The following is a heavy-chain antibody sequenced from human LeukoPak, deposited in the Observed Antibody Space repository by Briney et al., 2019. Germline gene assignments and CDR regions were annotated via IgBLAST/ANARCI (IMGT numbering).Heavy chain of an antibody. J-gene: IGHJ6*03. CDR2: IYTSGST. Sequence: SETLSLTCTVSGGSISSYYWSWIRQPAGKGLEWIGRIYTSGSTNYNPSLKSRVTMSVDTSKNQFSLKLSSVTAADTAVYYCARCLKGSSTNLYYHYYMDVWGKGTTVTVSS. V-gene: IGHV4-4*07. CDR1: GGSISSYY. D-gene: IGHD2-2*01. CDR3: ARCLKGSSTNLYYHYYMDV.